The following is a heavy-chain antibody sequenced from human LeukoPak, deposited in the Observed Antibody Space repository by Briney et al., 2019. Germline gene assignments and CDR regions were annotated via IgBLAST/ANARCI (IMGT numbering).Heavy chain of an antibody. CDR2: ISGSGGST. Sequence: GGSLRLSCAASGFTFSSYAMSWVRQAPGKGLEWVSAISGSGGSTYYADSVKGRFTISRDNAKNSLYLQMNSLRAEDTAVYYCARRSFLTTVTTGDAFDIWGQGTMVTVSS. D-gene: IGHD4-17*01. CDR3: ARRSFLTTVTTGDAFDI. V-gene: IGHV3-23*01. CDR1: GFTFSSYA. J-gene: IGHJ3*02.